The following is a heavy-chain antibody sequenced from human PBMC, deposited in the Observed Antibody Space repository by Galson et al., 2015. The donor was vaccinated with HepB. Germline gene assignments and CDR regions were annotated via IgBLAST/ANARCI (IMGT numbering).Heavy chain of an antibody. D-gene: IGHD3-3*01. V-gene: IGHV3-23*01. CDR3: AKRRAVKAYDFWSTYVRARGTAHFYALDV. CDR2: ISGSADST. Sequence: SLRLSCAASGFTFSSSVMNWVRQAPGKGLEWVSTISGSADSTNYVDSVKGRFTISRDNSKNTLFLQMNNLRAEDTAVYYCAKRRAVKAYDFWSTYVRARGTAHFYALDVWGQGTTVTVSS. CDR1: GFTFSSSV. J-gene: IGHJ6*02.